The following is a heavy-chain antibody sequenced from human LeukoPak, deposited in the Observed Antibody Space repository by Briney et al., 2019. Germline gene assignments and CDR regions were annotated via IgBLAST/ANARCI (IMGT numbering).Heavy chain of an antibody. Sequence: ASVKVSCKASRYTFTGYYIHWVRQAPGQGLEWMGWINPNSGGTNYAQKFQGRVTMTRDTSISTAYMELSRLRSDDTAVCYCARDHCSSTSCYTLNWFDPWGQGTLVTVSS. CDR1: RYTFTGYY. CDR3: ARDHCSSTSCYTLNWFDP. J-gene: IGHJ5*02. D-gene: IGHD2-2*02. CDR2: INPNSGGT. V-gene: IGHV1-2*02.